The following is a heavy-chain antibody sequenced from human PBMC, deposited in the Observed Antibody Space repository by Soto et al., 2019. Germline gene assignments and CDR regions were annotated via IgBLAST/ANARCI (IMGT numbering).Heavy chain of an antibody. V-gene: IGHV1-69*13. J-gene: IGHJ6*02. D-gene: IGHD2-2*02. CDR1: GGTFSSYA. CDR3: ARVPRRRYCSSTSCYIRGDYYYYYGMDV. CDR2: IIPIFGTA. Sequence: GASVKVSCKASGGTFSSYAISWVRQAPGQGLEWMGGIIPIFGTANYAQKFQGRVTITADESTSTAYMELSSLRSEDTAVYYCARVPRRRYCSSTSCYIRGDYYYYYGMDVWGQGTTVTVSS.